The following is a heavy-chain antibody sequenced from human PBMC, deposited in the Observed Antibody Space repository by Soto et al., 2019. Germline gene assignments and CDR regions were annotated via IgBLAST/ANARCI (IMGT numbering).Heavy chain of an antibody. D-gene: IGHD3-3*01. J-gene: IGHJ6*02. Sequence: GESMKISCKGSGYSFTSYWIGWVRQMPGKGLEWMGIIYPGDSDTRYSPSFQGQVTISADKSISTAYLQWSSLKASDTAMYYCARHGMLRFSELSVWGQGTTVTVSS. CDR2: IYPGDSDT. V-gene: IGHV5-51*01. CDR1: GYSFTSYW. CDR3: ARHGMLRFSELSV.